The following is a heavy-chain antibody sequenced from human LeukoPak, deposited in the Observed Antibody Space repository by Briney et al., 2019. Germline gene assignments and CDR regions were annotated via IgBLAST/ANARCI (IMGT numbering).Heavy chain of an antibody. CDR2: INHGGGT. V-gene: IGHV4-34*01. CDR3: ARGEDGTGDYRPTYFDS. D-gene: IGHD4-17*01. CDR1: GFTFSDYG. J-gene: IGHJ4*02. Sequence: GSRRLSCAASGFTFSDYGMHWIRQRPGKGLEWIGEINHGGGTRYNPSLKSRATISVDTSKKQFSLNLTSVTAADTAVYYCARGEDGTGDYRPTYFDSWGQGTLVTVSS.